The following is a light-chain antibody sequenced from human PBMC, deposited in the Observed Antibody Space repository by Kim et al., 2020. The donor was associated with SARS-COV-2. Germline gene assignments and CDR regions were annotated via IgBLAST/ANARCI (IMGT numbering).Light chain of an antibody. J-gene: IGLJ1*01. Sequence: PVHYVTLSCSGTSPDFCHYTYVSWYQQHPGKAPKLIIYEITTRPSGVPDRFSGSKSGDTASLTISGLQAEDEADYYCTSHANDNYVFGTGTRVTVL. CDR3: TSHANDNYV. CDR2: EIT. V-gene: IGLV2-8*01. CDR1: SPDFCHYTY.